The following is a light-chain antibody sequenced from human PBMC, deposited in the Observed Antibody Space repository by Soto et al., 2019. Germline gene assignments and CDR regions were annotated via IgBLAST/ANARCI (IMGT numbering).Light chain of an antibody. Sequence: SALTQPPSASGTPGQRVTISCSGSSSNIERNTVNLYQQLPGAAPKLLIYGTNHRPSGVPDRFSGSKSGTSGSLAISGLQSEDEADYYCAAWDDSMNAQFGFGDGTKGTV. CDR2: GTN. CDR1: SSNIERNT. J-gene: IGLJ1*01. V-gene: IGLV1-44*01. CDR3: AAWDDSMNAQFG.